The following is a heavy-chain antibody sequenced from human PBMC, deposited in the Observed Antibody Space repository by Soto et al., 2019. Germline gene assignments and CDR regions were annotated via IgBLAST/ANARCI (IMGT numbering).Heavy chain of an antibody. D-gene: IGHD3-10*01. J-gene: IGHJ3*01. CDR2: IWYDGSNK. CDR3: ARGDRGGFDL. CDR1: GYTFSSYG. Sequence: GXSLRLSCAASGYTFSSYGMHCVRQAPGKGLEGVAVIWYDGSNKYYADSVKGRFTISRDNAKNAIFLQMTSLRVDDTAVYFCARGDRGGFDLWGQGTMVTVSS. V-gene: IGHV3-33*01.